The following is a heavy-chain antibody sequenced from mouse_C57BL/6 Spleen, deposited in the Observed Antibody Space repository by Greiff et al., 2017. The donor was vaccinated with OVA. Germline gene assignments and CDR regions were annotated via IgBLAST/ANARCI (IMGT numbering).Heavy chain of an antibody. D-gene: IGHD3-2*02. CDR2: IDPSDSET. Sequence: QVQLKQPGAELVRPGSSVKLSCKASGYTFTSYWMHWVKQRPIQGLEWIGNIDPSDSETHYNQKFKDKATLTVDKSSGTAYMQLSSLTSEDSAVYYCARDSSGYPYYYAMDYWGQGTSVTVSS. V-gene: IGHV1-52*01. CDR1: GYTFTSYW. J-gene: IGHJ4*01. CDR3: ARDSSGYPYYYAMDY.